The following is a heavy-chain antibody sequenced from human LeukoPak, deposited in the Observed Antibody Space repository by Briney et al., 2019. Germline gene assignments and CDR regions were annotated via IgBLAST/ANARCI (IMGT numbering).Heavy chain of an antibody. Sequence: GGSLRLSCAASEFTFSKAWMSWVRQAPGKGLEWVGRIKSKTDGGTTDYAAPVKGRFTISRDDSENTLYLQMNSLKASDTAMYYCAREIDILTGGFDPWGQGTLVTVSS. J-gene: IGHJ5*02. CDR2: IKSKTDGGTT. V-gene: IGHV3-15*01. CDR3: AREIDILTGGFDP. D-gene: IGHD3-9*01. CDR1: EFTFSKAW.